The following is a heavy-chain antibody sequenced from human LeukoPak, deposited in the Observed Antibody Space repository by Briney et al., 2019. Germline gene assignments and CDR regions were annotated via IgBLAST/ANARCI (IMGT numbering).Heavy chain of an antibody. J-gene: IGHJ4*02. D-gene: IGHD3-22*01. V-gene: IGHV1-2*02. CDR3: ARATEGGYHY. Sequence: ASVKVSCKASGYTFTGYYIYWVRQAPGQGLEYMGWINPNRGGTNSTQKFLGRVTMTRDTSISTAYMELSRLRSDDTAVYYCARATEGGYHYWGQGTLVTVYS. CDR2: INPNRGGT. CDR1: GYTFTGYY.